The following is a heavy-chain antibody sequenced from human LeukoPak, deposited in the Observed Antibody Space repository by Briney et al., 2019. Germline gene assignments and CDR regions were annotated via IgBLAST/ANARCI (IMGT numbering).Heavy chain of an antibody. J-gene: IGHJ4*02. CDR3: AKDGTNRLFTHFDF. D-gene: IGHD3-16*02. CDR2: ISGSGGST. V-gene: IGHV3-23*01. CDR1: GFTLSSYA. Sequence: GGSLRLSCAASGFTLSSYAMSWVRQAPGKGLEWVSAISGSGGSTYYADSVKGRFTISRDNSKNTLYLQMNSLRAEDTAVYYCAKDGTNRLFTHFDFWGQETLVTVSS.